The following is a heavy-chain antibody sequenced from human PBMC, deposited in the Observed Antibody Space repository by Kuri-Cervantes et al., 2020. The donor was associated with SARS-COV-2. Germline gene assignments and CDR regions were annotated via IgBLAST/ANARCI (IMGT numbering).Heavy chain of an antibody. J-gene: IGHJ4*02. CDR3: AKDDAGDHGPTYFDY. V-gene: IGHV3-30*18. Sequence: GGSLRLSCAASGFTFSSYGMHWVRQAPGKGLEWVAVISYDGSNKYYADSVKGRFTISRDNSKNTLYLQMNSLRAEDTAVYYCAKDDAGDHGPTYFDYWGQGTLVTVSS. CDR1: GFTFSSYG. D-gene: IGHD2-21*02. CDR2: ISYDGSNK.